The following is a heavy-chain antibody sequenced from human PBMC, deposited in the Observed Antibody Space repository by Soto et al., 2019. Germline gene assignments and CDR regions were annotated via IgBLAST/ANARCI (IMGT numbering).Heavy chain of an antibody. CDR3: ARHEVLRFLEWLRPQPYNWLDP. V-gene: IGHV4-39*01. J-gene: IGHJ5*02. CDR2: IYYSGST. D-gene: IGHD3-3*01. CDR1: GGSISSSSYY. Sequence: PSETLSLTCTVSGGSISSSSYYWGWIRQPPGKGLEWIGSIYYSGSTYYNPSLKSRVTISVDTSKNQFSLKLSSVTAADTAVYYCARHEVLRFLEWLRPQPYNWLDPWGQGTPVTVSS.